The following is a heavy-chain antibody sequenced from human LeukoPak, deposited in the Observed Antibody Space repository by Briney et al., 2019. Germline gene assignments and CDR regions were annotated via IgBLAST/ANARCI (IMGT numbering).Heavy chain of an antibody. CDR3: AREAGRYSSNIDWFDP. D-gene: IGHD6-13*01. Sequence: GGSLRLSCAASGFTFSSYAMHWVRQAPGKGLEWVAVISYDGSNKYYADSVKGRFTISRDNAKDSLYLQMNSLRAEDTAVYYCAREAGRYSSNIDWFDPWGQGTLVTVSS. CDR2: ISYDGSNK. J-gene: IGHJ5*02. V-gene: IGHV3-30-3*01. CDR1: GFTFSSYA.